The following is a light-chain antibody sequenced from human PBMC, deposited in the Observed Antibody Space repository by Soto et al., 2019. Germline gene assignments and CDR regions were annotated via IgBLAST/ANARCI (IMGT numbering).Light chain of an antibody. CDR2: GAS. CDR3: QHYGSSPRT. CDR1: QSITNNY. V-gene: IGKV3-20*01. Sequence: EIVLTQSPGTLSFSPAESATFSCRASQSITNNYLAWYQQKAGQVPRLLLYGASTRPTVIPDRFSGSGSGTNFTLTITRLEPDDFAVYYCQHYGSSPRTFGQGTKVEIK. J-gene: IGKJ1*01.